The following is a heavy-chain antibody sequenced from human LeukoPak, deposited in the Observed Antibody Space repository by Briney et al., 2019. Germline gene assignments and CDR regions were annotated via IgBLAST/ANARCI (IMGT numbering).Heavy chain of an antibody. D-gene: IGHD5-24*01. V-gene: IGHV3-30*04. CDR3: ARGGGDGYNFGC. CDR2: ISYDGRNQ. J-gene: IGHJ4*02. CDR1: GFTFSTYA. Sequence: GGSLRLSCAASGFTFSTYAMHWVRQAPGKGLEWVAVISYDGRNQHYADSVKGRFTISRDNSKNTLYLQVNSLRAEDTGVYYCARGGGDGYNFGCWGQGSLVTVSS.